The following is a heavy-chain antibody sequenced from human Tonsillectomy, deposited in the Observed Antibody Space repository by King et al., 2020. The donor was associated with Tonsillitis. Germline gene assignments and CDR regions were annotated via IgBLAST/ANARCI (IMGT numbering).Heavy chain of an antibody. CDR3: ARDRDDFWSGGSYYYMDV. Sequence: PLQESGPGLVKPSQTLSLTCTVSGGSISSGSYYWSWIRQPAGQGLEWIGRIYTSGSTNYNPSLKSRVTMSVDTSKNQFSLKLSSVTAADTAVYYCARDRDDFWSGGSYYYMDVWGKGTTVTVSS. CDR2: IYTSGST. J-gene: IGHJ6*03. D-gene: IGHD3-3*01. CDR1: GGSISSGSYY. V-gene: IGHV4-61*02.